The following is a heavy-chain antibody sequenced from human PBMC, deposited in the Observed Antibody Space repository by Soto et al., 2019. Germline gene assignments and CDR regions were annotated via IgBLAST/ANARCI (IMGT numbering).Heavy chain of an antibody. J-gene: IGHJ1*01. CDR1: GGSISSGGYS. CDR3: ATYYDSSGYMWFQH. V-gene: IGHV4-30-2*01. D-gene: IGHD3-22*01. CDR2: IYHSGST. Sequence: PSETLSLTCAVSGGSISSGGYSWSWIRQPPGKGLEWIGYIYHSGSTYYNPSLKSRVTISVDRSKNQFSLKLSSVTAADTAVYYCATYYDSSGYMWFQHWGQGTLVTVSS.